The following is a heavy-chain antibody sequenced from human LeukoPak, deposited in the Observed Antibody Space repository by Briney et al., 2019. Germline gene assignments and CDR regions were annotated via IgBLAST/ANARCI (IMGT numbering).Heavy chain of an antibody. CDR2: VSHSGST. D-gene: IGHD3-3*01. Sequence: PSETLSLTCTVSGGSVSNTNYYWAWIRQPPGKGLEWIGSVSHSGSTYYNPSLKSRVSTSVDTSKNQFSLNLSSVTAADTAVYYCAREKGSYYDFWSGYYGGSGIAYFDYWGQGTLVTVSS. CDR3: AREKGSYYDFWSGYYGGSGIAYFDY. V-gene: IGHV4-39*07. J-gene: IGHJ4*02. CDR1: GGSVSNTNYY.